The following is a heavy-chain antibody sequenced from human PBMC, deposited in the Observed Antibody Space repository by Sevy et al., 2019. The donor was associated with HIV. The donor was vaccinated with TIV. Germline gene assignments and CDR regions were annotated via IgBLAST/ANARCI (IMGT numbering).Heavy chain of an antibody. D-gene: IGHD3-9*01. CDR1: GGSISSRAYY. CDR3: ARQPGYYDTLTEWSPRYYFES. CDR2: IYYSGSA. J-gene: IGHJ4*02. V-gene: IGHV4-31*03. Sequence: SETLSLTCTVSGGSISSRAYYWTWIRQHPGNGLECIGYIYYSGSAFYSPSLNSRVTISLDASNSQFSLRLISVTAADTGVYYCARQPGYYDTLTEWSPRYYFESWGQGTLVTVSS.